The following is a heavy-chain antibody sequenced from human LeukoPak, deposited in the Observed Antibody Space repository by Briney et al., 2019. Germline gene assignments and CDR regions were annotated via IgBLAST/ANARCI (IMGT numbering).Heavy chain of an antibody. CDR1: GFTSGDYA. J-gene: IGHJ4*02. D-gene: IGHD1-26*01. Sequence: GGSLRLSCTASGFTSGDYAMSWVRQAPGKGLEWVAAISSSSRDIFYADSVKGRFSISRDNTQNSLSLQMNSLRAEDTAVYYCVREAAATLFDYWGQGTLVTVSS. V-gene: IGHV3-21*01. CDR3: VREAAATLFDY. CDR2: ISSSSRDI.